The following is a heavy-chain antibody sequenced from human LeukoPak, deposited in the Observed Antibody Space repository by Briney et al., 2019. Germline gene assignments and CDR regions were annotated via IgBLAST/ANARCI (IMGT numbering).Heavy chain of an antibody. J-gene: IGHJ6*03. V-gene: IGHV3-7*01. CDR2: IKQDGSEK. D-gene: IGHD6-13*01. Sequence: GGSLRLSCAASGFTFSSYGMHWVRQAPGKGLEWVANIKQDGSEKYYVDSVKGRFTISRDNAKNSLYLQMNSLRAEDTAVYYCARDSEYSSSWSDYYYMDVWGKGTTVTVSS. CDR1: GFTFSSYG. CDR3: ARDSEYSSSWSDYYYMDV.